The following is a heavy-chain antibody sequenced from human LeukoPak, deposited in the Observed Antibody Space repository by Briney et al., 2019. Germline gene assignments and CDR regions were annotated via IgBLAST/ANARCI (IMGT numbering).Heavy chain of an antibody. CDR2: IFYSGST. V-gene: IGHV4-30-4*02. CDR3: ARDVAYCGGDCYFDY. CDR1: GGSISSGDYY. D-gene: IGHD2-21*02. Sequence: PSETLSLTCTVSGGSISSGDYYWSWIRQPPGKGLEWIGYIFYSGSTYYNPSLKSRVTISVDTSKNQFSLKLSSVTAADTAVYYCARDVAYCGGDCYFDYWGQGTLVTVSS. J-gene: IGHJ4*02.